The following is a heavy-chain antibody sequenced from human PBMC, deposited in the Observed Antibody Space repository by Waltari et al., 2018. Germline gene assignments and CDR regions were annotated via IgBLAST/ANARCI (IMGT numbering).Heavy chain of an antibody. CDR3: ARFGGAGDY. CDR2: INPNSGGT. V-gene: IGHV1-2*06. CDR1: GYTFTGYY. J-gene: IGHJ4*02. Sequence: QVQLVQSGAEVKKPGASVKVSCKASGYTFTGYYMHWVRQAPGQVLEWMGRINPNSGGTNKSKKFKGRVTMTRDTSISTVYMELSRLRSDDTAVDYGARFGGAGDYWGQGTLVTVSS. D-gene: IGHD3-10*01.